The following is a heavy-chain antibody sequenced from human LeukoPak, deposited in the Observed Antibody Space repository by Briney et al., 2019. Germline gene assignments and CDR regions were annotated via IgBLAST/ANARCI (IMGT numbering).Heavy chain of an antibody. D-gene: IGHD3-10*01. CDR3: ARKPTYYYGSGSYYYYYMDV. V-gene: IGHV4-34*01. Sequence: SETLSLTCSVSGGSISGYYWSWIRQPPGKGLEWIGEINHSGSTNYNPSLKSRVTISVDTSKNQFSLKLSSVTAADTAVYYCARKPTYYYGSGSYYYYYMDVWGKGTTVTISS. J-gene: IGHJ6*03. CDR2: INHSGST. CDR1: GGSISGYY.